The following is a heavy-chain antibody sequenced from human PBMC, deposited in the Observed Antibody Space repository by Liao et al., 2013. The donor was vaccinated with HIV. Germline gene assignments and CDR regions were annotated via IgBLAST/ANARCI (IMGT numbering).Heavy chain of an antibody. CDR3: ARHNRNYRGVEYIQD. V-gene: IGHV4-30-2*01. Sequence: QLQLQESGSRLVKPSQTLSLTCAVSGGSISSGGYSWSWIRQPPGKGLEWIGYIYHSGSTYYNPSLKSRVTISLDRSKNQFSLKLSSVTASDTAIYYCARHNRNYRGVEYIQDWGQGTLVTVSS. CDR2: IYHSGST. CDR1: GGSISSGGYS. D-gene: IGHD1-14*01. J-gene: IGHJ1*01.